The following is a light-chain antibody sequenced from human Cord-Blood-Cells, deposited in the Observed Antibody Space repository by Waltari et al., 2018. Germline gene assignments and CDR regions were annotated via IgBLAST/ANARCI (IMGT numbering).Light chain of an antibody. V-gene: IGKV1-39*01. Sequence: GDRVTITCRASQSISSYLNWYQQKPGKAPKLLIYAASSLQSGVPSRFSGSGSGTDFTLTISSLQPADFATYYCQQSYSTPPLYTFGQGTKLEIK. J-gene: IGKJ2*01. CDR2: AAS. CDR1: QSISSY. CDR3: QQSYSTPPLYT.